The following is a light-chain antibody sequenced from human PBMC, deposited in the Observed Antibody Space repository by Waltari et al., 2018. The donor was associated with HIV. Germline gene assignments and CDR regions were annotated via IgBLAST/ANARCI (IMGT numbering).Light chain of an antibody. V-gene: IGKV3-20*01. Sequence: EIVLTQSPGTLSLSPGERATLSCRASQSVSSTYLAWYQQKPGQAPRLLSYGASSRATGIPDRFNGSGSGTDFTLTICRLEPEDFAVYYCQQYDTSPQTFGQGTKVEIK. CDR2: GAS. CDR3: QQYDTSPQT. J-gene: IGKJ1*01. CDR1: QSVSSTY.